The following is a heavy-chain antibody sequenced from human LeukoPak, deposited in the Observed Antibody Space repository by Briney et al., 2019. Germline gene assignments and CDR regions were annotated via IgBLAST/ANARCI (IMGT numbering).Heavy chain of an antibody. V-gene: IGHV4-39*07. CDR2: IFYSGST. Sequence: SETLSLTCTVSSGSISTSNYYWGWVRQPPGKALEWIGNIFYSGSTYYSPSLKSRVTISLDTSRNQFSLKLSSVTAADTAVYYCARAPYCSGGSCIFQHWGQGTLVTVSS. D-gene: IGHD2-15*01. CDR1: SGSISTSNYY. CDR3: ARAPYCSGGSCIFQH. J-gene: IGHJ1*01.